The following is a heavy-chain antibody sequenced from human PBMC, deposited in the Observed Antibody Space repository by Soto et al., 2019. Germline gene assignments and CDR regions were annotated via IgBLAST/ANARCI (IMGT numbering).Heavy chain of an antibody. V-gene: IGHV1-46*01. Sequence: ASVKVSCKASGYTFTSYYMHWVRQAPGQGLEWMGIINPSGGSTSYAQKFQGRVTMTRDTSTSTVYMELSSLRSEDTAVYYCARVPYYYDSSGPLFDYWGQGTQVTVS. CDR1: GYTFTSYY. J-gene: IGHJ4*02. D-gene: IGHD3-22*01. CDR3: ARVPYYYDSSGPLFDY. CDR2: INPSGGST.